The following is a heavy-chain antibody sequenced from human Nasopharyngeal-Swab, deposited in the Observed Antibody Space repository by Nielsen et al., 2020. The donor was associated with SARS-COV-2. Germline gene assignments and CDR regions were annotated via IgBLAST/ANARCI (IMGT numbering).Heavy chain of an antibody. V-gene: IGHV3-7*01. Sequence: GESLKISCEASGFTYSNFGMSWVRQAPGKGLEWVANIKQDGSEKYYVDSVKGRFTISRDNAKNSLYLQMNSLRAEDTAVYYCARDSDIPYSGYGMDVWGQGTTVTVSS. CDR2: IKQDGSEK. J-gene: IGHJ6*02. CDR3: ARDSDIPYSGYGMDV. CDR1: GFTYSNFG. D-gene: IGHD6-13*01.